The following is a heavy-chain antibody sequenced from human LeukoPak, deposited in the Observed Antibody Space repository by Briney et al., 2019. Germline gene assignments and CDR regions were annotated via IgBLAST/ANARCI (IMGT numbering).Heavy chain of an antibody. J-gene: IGHJ4*02. D-gene: IGHD3-10*01. Sequence: GGSLRLSCAASGFTFSSYAMHWVRQAPGKGLEWVAVISYDGSNKYYADSVKGRFTISRDNSKNTLYLQMNSLRAEDTAVYYCARGPDYYGSGSYPRTLRYWGQGTLVTVSS. CDR1: GFTFSSYA. CDR2: ISYDGSNK. V-gene: IGHV3-30*04. CDR3: ARGPDYYGSGSYPRTLRY.